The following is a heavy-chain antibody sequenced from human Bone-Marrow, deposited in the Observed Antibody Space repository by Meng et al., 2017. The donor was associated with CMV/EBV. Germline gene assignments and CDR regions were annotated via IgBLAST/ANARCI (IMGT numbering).Heavy chain of an antibody. CDR1: GFTFSSYA. Sequence: GESLKISCAASGFTFSSYAMSWVRQAPGKGLEWVSVIYSGGSSTYYADSVKGRFTISRDNSKNTLYLQMNSLRAEDTAVYYCAREGSGSYDYDYWGQGTLVTVSS. J-gene: IGHJ4*02. D-gene: IGHD1-26*01. CDR3: AREGSGSYDYDY. CDR2: IYSGGSST. V-gene: IGHV3-23*03.